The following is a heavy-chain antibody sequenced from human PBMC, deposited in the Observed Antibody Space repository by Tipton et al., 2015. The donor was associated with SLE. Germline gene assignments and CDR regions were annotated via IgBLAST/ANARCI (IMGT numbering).Heavy chain of an antibody. D-gene: IGHD3-16*01. CDR2: VFYGGRY. V-gene: IGHV4-39*07. Sequence: TLSLTCTVSNGSITSLYDYWGWVRQPPGKGLEWLGSVFYGGRYYYNASLRSRVTISVDTVKTQVSLKLTSVTAADTAMYYCASDGGHTYLLGSFDYWGQGTPVNVS. CDR1: NGSITSLYDY. J-gene: IGHJ4*02. CDR3: ASDGGHTYLLGSFDY.